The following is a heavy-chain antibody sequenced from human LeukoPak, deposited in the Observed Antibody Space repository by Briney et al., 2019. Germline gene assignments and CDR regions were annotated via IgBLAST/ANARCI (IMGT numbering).Heavy chain of an antibody. Sequence: GGSLRLSCAASGFTFSSYSMNWVRQAPGKGLEWVSSISSSSSYIYYADSVKGRFTISRDNAKTSLYLQMNSLRAEDTAVYYCARHLSGITGYTYGRGIDYWGQGTLVTVSS. D-gene: IGHD5-18*01. J-gene: IGHJ4*02. CDR2: ISSSSSYI. CDR1: GFTFSSYS. CDR3: ARHLSGITGYTYGRGIDY. V-gene: IGHV3-21*01.